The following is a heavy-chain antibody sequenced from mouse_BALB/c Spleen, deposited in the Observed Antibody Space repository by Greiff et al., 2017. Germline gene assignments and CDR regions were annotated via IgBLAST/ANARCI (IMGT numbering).Heavy chain of an antibody. CDR3: ARSYDYDGYFDV. Sequence: DVKLVESGGGLVQPGGSLKLSCAASGFTFSSYTMSWVRQTPEKRLEWVAYISNGGGSTYYPDTVKGRFTISRDNAKNTLYLQMISLKSEDTAMYYCARSYDYDGYFDVWGAGTTVTVSS. J-gene: IGHJ1*01. CDR2: ISNGGGST. V-gene: IGHV5-12-2*01. D-gene: IGHD2-4*01. CDR1: GFTFSSYT.